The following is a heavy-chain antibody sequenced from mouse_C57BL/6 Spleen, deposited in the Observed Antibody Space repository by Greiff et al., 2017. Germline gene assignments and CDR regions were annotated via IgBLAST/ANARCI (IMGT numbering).Heavy chain of an antibody. Sequence: VQLKESGPGLVKPSQSLSLTCSVTGYSITSGYYWNWIRQFPGNKLEWMSYISYDGSNNYNPSLKNRISITRDTSKNQFFLKLNSVTTEDTATYDCARGDYYGSYYAMDYWGQGTSVTGSS. CDR1: GYSITSGYY. CDR2: ISYDGSN. J-gene: IGHJ4*01. V-gene: IGHV3-6*01. D-gene: IGHD1-1*01. CDR3: ARGDYYGSYYAMDY.